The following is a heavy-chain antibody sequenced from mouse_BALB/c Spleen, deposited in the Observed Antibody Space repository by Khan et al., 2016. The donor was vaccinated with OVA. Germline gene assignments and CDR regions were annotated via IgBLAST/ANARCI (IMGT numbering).Heavy chain of an antibody. J-gene: IGHJ1*01. CDR3: ARYLGYYGWYFDV. CDR1: GFSLTSYG. V-gene: IGHV2-9*02. D-gene: IGHD1-1*01. Sequence: VQLQESGPGLVAPSQSLSITCTVSGFSLTSYGVHWVRQPPGKGLEWLGVIWTGGSTNYNSALMSRLSISKDNSKSQVFLKMNSLQTDDTAMYYCARYLGYYGWYFDVWGAGTTVTVSS. CDR2: IWTGGST.